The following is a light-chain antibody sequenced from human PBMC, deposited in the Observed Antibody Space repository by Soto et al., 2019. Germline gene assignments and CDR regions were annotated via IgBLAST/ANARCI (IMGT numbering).Light chain of an antibody. CDR3: QQSYTTASIT. V-gene: IGKV1-6*01. CDR1: QGIRND. Sequence: AIQMTQSPSSLSASVGDRVTITCRASQGIRNDLGWYQQKPGKAPKLLIYSAFTLHSGVPSRFSGSGSGTEFTLSISSLQPEDFGTYYCQQSYTTASITFGQGTRLEIK. J-gene: IGKJ5*01. CDR2: SAF.